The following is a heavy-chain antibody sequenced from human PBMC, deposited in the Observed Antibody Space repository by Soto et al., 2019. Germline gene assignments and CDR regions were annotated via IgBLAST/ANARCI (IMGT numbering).Heavy chain of an antibody. CDR2: IDPSDSYT. D-gene: IGHD5-18*01. V-gene: IGHV5-10-1*03. J-gene: IGHJ3*01. CDR3: ARHGYNGFDV. CDR1: GYGFTNYW. Sequence: EVQLVQSGAEVKKPGESLRVSCKASGYGFTNYWISWLRQVPGKRLEWVGKIDPSDSYTYFSPSFEGHVTISVDMSLDTAYVHWSSLKASDTAMYFCARHGYNGFDVWGQGTMVTISS.